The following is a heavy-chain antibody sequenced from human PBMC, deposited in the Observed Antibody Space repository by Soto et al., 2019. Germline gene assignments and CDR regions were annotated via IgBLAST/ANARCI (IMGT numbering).Heavy chain of an antibody. V-gene: IGHV1-2*02. CDR2: INPNSGGT. D-gene: IGHD3-22*01. Sequence: ASVKVSCKASGYTFTGYYMHWVRQAPGQGLEWMGWINPNSGGTNYAQKFQGRVTMTRDTSISTAYMELSRLRSDDTAVYYCARDIWYYYDSSPDYWGQGTLVTVSS. CDR1: GYTFTGYY. J-gene: IGHJ4*02. CDR3: ARDIWYYYDSSPDY.